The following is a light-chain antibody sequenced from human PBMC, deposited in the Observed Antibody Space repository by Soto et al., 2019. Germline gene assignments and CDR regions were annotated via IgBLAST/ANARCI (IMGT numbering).Light chain of an antibody. CDR2: AAS. Sequence: IQLTQSPSSLSASVGDRVTITCRASQGISSYLAWYQQKPGKARKLLIYAASTLQSVVPSRFSGSGSGTDFTLTISSLQPEDFATYYCQQLNSDHVTFGGGTKVEIK. J-gene: IGKJ4*01. V-gene: IGKV1-9*01. CDR3: QQLNSDHVT. CDR1: QGISSY.